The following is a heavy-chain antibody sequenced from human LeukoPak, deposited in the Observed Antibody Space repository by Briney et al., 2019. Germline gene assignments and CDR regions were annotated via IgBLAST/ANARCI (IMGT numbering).Heavy chain of an antibody. Sequence: SVKVSCKASGGTFSSYAISWVRQAPGQGLEWMGGIIPIFGTANYAQKFQGRVTITADESTSTAYMELSSLRSEDTAVYYCARVPRNLAVAGTDDYWGQGTLVTVYS. CDR2: IIPIFGTA. J-gene: IGHJ4*02. CDR3: ARVPRNLAVAGTDDY. V-gene: IGHV1-69*01. D-gene: IGHD6-19*01. CDR1: GGTFSSYA.